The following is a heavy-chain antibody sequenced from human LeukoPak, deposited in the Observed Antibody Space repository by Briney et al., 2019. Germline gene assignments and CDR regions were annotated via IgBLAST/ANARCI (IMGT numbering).Heavy chain of an antibody. Sequence: PGRSLRLSCAGAGFTFSNYGMHWVRQAPGKGLEWVGRIKSKTDGGTTDYAAPVKGRFTISRDDSKNTLYLQMNSLKTEDTAVYYCTTGYGDYVIPWGQGTLVTVSS. CDR2: IKSKTDGGTT. CDR3: TTGYGDYVIP. V-gene: IGHV3-15*01. J-gene: IGHJ5*02. CDR1: GFTFSNYG. D-gene: IGHD4-17*01.